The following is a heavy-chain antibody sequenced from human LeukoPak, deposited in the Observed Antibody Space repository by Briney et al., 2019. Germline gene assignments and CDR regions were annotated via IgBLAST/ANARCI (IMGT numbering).Heavy chain of an antibody. CDR3: ARDRRIAADFFDY. CDR1: VYTFTIYG. V-gene: IGHV1-18*01. Sequence: GASVTVSFKSSVYTFTIYGISWGRQAPGQGVGWMGWISAYNGNTNYSQKLQGRVTLTTHTSTSTAYMELRTLRSDDTAVYYCARDRRIAADFFDYWGQGTLVTVSS. J-gene: IGHJ4*02. D-gene: IGHD6-13*01. CDR2: ISAYNGNT.